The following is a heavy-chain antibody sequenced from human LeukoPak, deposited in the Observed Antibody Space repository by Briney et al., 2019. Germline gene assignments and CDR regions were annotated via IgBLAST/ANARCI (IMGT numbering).Heavy chain of an antibody. CDR2: ISSISSYI. CDR1: AFTFNYYG. CDR3: ARDPAEMATGWYFDL. J-gene: IGHJ2*01. V-gene: IGHV3-21*01. D-gene: IGHD5-24*01. Sequence: PGGSLRLSCAASAFTFNYYGMNWVRQAPGKGLEWVAYISSISSYIYYADSVKGRFTISRDNAENSLYLQMDSLRAEDTAVYYCARDPAEMATGWYFDLWGRGTLVTVSS.